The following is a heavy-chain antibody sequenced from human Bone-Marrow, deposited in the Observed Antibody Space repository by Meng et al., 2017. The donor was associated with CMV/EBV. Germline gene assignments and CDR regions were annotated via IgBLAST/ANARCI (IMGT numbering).Heavy chain of an antibody. CDR2: ISSNGGST. V-gene: IGHV3-64*02. CDR1: GFTFSSYA. Sequence: GGSLRLSCAASGFTFSSYAMHWVRQAPGKGLEYVSAISSNGGSTYYADSVKGRFTISRDNSKNTLYLQMNSLRAEDTAVYYCARGKWELLLDYWGQGTLVTVSS. D-gene: IGHD1-26*01. CDR3: ARGKWELLLDY. J-gene: IGHJ4*02.